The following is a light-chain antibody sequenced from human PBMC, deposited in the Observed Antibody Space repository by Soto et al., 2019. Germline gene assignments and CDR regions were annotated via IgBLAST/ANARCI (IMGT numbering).Light chain of an antibody. CDR1: SSDVGGYNY. J-gene: IGLJ2*01. V-gene: IGLV2-14*01. CDR2: GVS. CDR3: SSYTSSSTHVV. Sequence: QSALTQPASVSGSPGQSITISCTGTSSDVGGYNYVSWYQQHPGKAPKLMIYGVSNRPSGVSNRFSGSKSGNTASLTISGLQAEDEADYYCSSYTSSSTHVVFGGGTKVTVL.